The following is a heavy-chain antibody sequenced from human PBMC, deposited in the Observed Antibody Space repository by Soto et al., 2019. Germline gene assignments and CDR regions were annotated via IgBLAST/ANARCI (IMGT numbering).Heavy chain of an antibody. V-gene: IGHV3-66*04. D-gene: IGHD3-3*01. J-gene: IGHJ4*02. CDR3: AKLLRDYDYWSGYPDYYIDY. Sequence: GGSLRLSCAASGFTFSSNYMSWVRHAPGKGLEWVSVIYSGGSTYYADSVKGRFTIYRDNSKNTMYLQMNILRAEDTAVYYCAKLLRDYDYWSGYPDYYIDYWGQGTLVTVSS. CDR2: IYSGGST. CDR1: GFTFSSNY.